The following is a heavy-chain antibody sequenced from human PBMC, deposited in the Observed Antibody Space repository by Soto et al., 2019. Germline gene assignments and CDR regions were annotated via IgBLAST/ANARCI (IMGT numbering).Heavy chain of an antibody. J-gene: IGHJ4*02. CDR1: GFTFSSYS. Sequence: GGSLRLSCAASGFTFSSYSMNWVRQAPGKGLVWVSYISSSGSTINYADSVKGRFTISRDNAKNTLYLQMNSLRAEDTAVYYCVRTSLVVAAATREDYWGQGTLVTVSS. D-gene: IGHD2-15*01. CDR2: ISSSGSTI. V-gene: IGHV3-48*04. CDR3: VRTSLVVAAATREDY.